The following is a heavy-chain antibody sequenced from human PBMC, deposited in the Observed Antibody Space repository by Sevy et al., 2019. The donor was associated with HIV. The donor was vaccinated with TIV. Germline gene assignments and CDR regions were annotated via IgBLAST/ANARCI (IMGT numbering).Heavy chain of an antibody. CDR3: AKEGMASGPRLLWLAELLYHFDF. D-gene: IGHD3-10*01. J-gene: IGHJ4*02. CDR2: ISYDGSQK. CDR1: GFTFSSHG. Sequence: GGSLRLSCAASGFTFSSHGMHWVRQAPDKGLEWVAIISYDGSQKYYADSIKDRFTISRDNSKNTLYLKMNSLRLEDTAIYYCAKEGMASGPRLLWLAELLYHFDFWGQGTLVTVSS. V-gene: IGHV3-30*18.